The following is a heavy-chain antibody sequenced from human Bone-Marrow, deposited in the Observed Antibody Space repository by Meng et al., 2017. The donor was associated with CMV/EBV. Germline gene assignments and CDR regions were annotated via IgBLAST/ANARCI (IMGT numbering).Heavy chain of an antibody. V-gene: IGHV3-9*01. CDR3: AKDNGKFGGDYHFDY. CDR1: GFTFDDYA. CDR2: ISWNSGSI. D-gene: IGHD4-17*01. Sequence: SLKISCAASGFTFDDYAMHWVRQAPGKGLEWVSGISWNSGSIGYADSVKGRFTISRDNAKNSLYLQMNSLRAEDTALYYCAKDNGKFGGDYHFDYWGQRTLVTVSS. J-gene: IGHJ4*02.